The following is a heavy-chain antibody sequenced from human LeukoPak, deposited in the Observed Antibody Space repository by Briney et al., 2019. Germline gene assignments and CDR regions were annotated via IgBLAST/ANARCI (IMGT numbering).Heavy chain of an antibody. CDR1: GFTFSSYG. J-gene: IGHJ4*02. Sequence: GGSLRLSCAASGFTFSSYGMHWVRQAPGKGLEWVAVIWYDGSNKYYADSVKGRFTISRDNSKNTLYLQMNSLRAEDTAVYYCARWPIVGAGGGFDYWGQGTLVTVSS. V-gene: IGHV3-33*01. D-gene: IGHD1-26*01. CDR3: ARWPIVGAGGGFDY. CDR2: IWYDGSNK.